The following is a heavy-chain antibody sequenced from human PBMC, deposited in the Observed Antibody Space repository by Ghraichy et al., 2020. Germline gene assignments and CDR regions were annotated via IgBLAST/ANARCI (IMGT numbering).Heavy chain of an antibody. CDR3: VRADSGSYFDF. J-gene: IGHJ4*02. D-gene: IGHD1-26*01. V-gene: IGHV1-69*06. CDR1: EGTLTHYA. Sequence: SVKVSCKASEGTLTHYAILWVRQAPGQGLEWMGEIIPMFGTAKYAPKFRGRLTLNADKSTNTADMELTSLASDDTAVYYCVRADSGSYFDFWGQGTLVTVSS. CDR2: IIPMFGTA.